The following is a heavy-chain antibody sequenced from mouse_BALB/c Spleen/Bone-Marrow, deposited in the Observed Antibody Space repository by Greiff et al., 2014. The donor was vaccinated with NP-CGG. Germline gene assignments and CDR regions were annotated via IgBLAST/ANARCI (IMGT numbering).Heavy chain of an antibody. CDR1: GYTFTDYA. V-gene: IGHV1-67*01. D-gene: IGHD2-2*01. CDR2: ISTYSGNT. Sequence: VQRVESGPELVRPGALVKISCKGSGYTFTDYAMHWVKQSHAKSLEWIGVISTYSGNTNYNQKFKGKATMTVDKSSSTAYMELARLTSEDSAIYYCARSGYGYDWFAYWGQGTLVTVSA. J-gene: IGHJ3*01. CDR3: ARSGYGYDWFAY.